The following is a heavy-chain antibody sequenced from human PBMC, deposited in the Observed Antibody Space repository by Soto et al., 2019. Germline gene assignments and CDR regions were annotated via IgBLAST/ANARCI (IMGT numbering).Heavy chain of an antibody. V-gene: IGHV3-15*07. CDR1: GFTFSNAW. Sequence: EVQLVESGGGLVKLGGSLRLSCAASGFTFSNAWMYWVRQAPGKGLEWVGRIKSKTDGGTTDYAAPVKGRFTISRDESKNTLYLQMNSLKTDDTAVYYCTSEQGYYYYYGMDVWGQGTTVTVSS. CDR2: IKSKTDGGTT. CDR3: TSEQGYYYYYGMDV. J-gene: IGHJ6*02.